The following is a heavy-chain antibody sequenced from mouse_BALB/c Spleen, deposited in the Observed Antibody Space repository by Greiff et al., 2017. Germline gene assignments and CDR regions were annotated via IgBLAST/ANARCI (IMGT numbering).Heavy chain of an antibody. CDR2: INPSRGYT. CDR3: ARPITTGMDY. CDR1: GYTFTSYT. V-gene: IGHV1-4*01. J-gene: IGHJ4*01. Sequence: QVQLKVSGAELARPGASVKMSCKASGYTFTSYTMHWLKQRPRQGLEWIGYINPSRGYTNYNQKFKDKATLTADKSSSTAYMQLSSLTSEDSAVYYCARPITTGMDYWGQGPAGTVTS. D-gene: IGHD1-1*01.